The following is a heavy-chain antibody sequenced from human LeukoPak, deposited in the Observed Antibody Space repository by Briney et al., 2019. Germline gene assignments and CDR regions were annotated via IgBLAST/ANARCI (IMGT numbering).Heavy chain of an antibody. Sequence: GRSLRLSCAASGFTFSSYGMHWVRQAPGKGLEWVAFIRYDGSNKYYADSVKGRFTISRDNSKNTLYLQMNSLRAEDTAVYYCAKERPWHYDSSGYYFWGQGTLVTVSS. D-gene: IGHD3-22*01. V-gene: IGHV3-30*02. CDR3: AKERPWHYDSSGYYF. CDR1: GFTFSSYG. CDR2: IRYDGSNK. J-gene: IGHJ4*02.